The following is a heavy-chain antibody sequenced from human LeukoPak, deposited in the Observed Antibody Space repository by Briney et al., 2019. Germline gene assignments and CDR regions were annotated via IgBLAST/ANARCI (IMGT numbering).Heavy chain of an antibody. CDR2: ISGSGGST. D-gene: IGHD6-19*01. J-gene: IGHJ4*02. Sequence: PGGSLRLSCAVSGFTFSDYAMSWVRQAPGKGLEWVSHISGSGGSTYYADSVKGRFTISRDNSKNTLYLQMNSLRAEDTAVYYCAKDLEQWLESATGADYWGQGTLVTVSS. CDR1: GFTFSDYA. V-gene: IGHV3-23*01. CDR3: AKDLEQWLESATGADY.